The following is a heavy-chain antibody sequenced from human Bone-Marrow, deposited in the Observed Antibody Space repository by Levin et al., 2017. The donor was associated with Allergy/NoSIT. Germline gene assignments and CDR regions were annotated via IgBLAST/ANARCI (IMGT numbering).Heavy chain of an antibody. D-gene: IGHD2-21*01. J-gene: IGHJ4*02. CDR3: VSYRDGPYIPIAY. Sequence: ESLKISCEVSGFTFSSYAMSWIRQTPDKGLEWISIISGDSRTIYYAGSVRGRFTVSRDNSKNTLYLQMNSLRAEDTALYYCVSYRDGPYIPIAYWGQGTLVTVSS. CDR1: GFTFSSYA. V-gene: IGHV3-23*01. CDR2: ISGDSRTI.